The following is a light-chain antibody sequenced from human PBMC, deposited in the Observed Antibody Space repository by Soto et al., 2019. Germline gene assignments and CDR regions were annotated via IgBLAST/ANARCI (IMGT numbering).Light chain of an antibody. V-gene: IGKV1-5*01. CDR2: DAS. CDR3: QQYNSYSGT. Sequence: DIQMAQCPSSLSSSVGDRVTITCRASHSISSWLAWYQQKPGKAPKLLIYDASSLESGVPSRFSGSGSGTEFTLTISSLQPDDFATYYCQQYNSYSGTFGQGTKVDIK. J-gene: IGKJ1*01. CDR1: HSISSW.